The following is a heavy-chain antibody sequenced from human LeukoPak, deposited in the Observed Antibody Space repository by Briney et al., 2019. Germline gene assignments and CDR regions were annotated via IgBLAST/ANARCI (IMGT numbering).Heavy chain of an antibody. V-gene: IGHV4-59*12. J-gene: IGHJ4*01. D-gene: IGHD2-2*01. CDR2: IYYSGST. CDR1: GDSISGYY. CDR3: AREFGVVPAAYTDY. Sequence: TETLSLTCTVSGDSISGYYWSWIRKPPGKGLEWIGYIYYSGSTNYNPSLKSRVTISVDKSKNQFSLKLSSVTAADTAVYYCAREFGVVPAAYTDYWGHGTLVTASS.